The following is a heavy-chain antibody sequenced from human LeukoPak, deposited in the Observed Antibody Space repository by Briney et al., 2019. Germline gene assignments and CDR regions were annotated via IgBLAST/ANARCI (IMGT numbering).Heavy chain of an antibody. CDR1: GFTVSSNS. CDR3: ARRAGAYSHPYDC. Sequence: GGSLRLSCTVSGFTVSSNSMSWVRQAPGKGLEWVSFIYSDNTHYSDSVKGRFTISRDNSRNTLYLQMNSLRAEDTAVYYCARRAGAYSHPYDCWGQGTLVTVSS. V-gene: IGHV3-53*01. CDR2: IYSDNT. J-gene: IGHJ4*02. D-gene: IGHD4/OR15-4a*01.